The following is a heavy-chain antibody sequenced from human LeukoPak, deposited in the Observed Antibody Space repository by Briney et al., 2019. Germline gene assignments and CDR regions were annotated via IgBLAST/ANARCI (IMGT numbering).Heavy chain of an antibody. CDR3: ARAYYDFWSGYKNEYFQH. V-gene: IGHV4-59*12. CDR2: VYYTGST. J-gene: IGHJ1*01. Sequence: SETLSLTCIVSGGSLSTIYWSWIRQPPGKGLEWIGYVYYTGSTVYNPSLKSRVTIAVDTSKNQFSLKLTSVTAADTAVYYCARAYYDFWSGYKNEYFQHWGQGTLVTVSS. CDR1: GGSLSTIY. D-gene: IGHD3-3*01.